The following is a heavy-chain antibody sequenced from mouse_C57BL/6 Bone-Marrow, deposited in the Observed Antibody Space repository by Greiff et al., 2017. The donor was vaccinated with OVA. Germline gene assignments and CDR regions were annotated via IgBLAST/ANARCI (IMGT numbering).Heavy chain of an antibody. CDR2: ISNLAYSI. V-gene: IGHV5-15*04. CDR1: GFTFSDYG. J-gene: IGHJ1*03. CDR3: ARRRGNYWYFDV. D-gene: IGHD2-1*01. Sequence: EVMLVESGGGLVQPGGSLKLSCAASGFTFSDYGMAWVRQAPRKGPEWVAFISNLAYSIYYADTVTGRFTISRENAKNTLYLEMSSLRSEDTAMYYCARRRGNYWYFDVWGTGTTVTVSS.